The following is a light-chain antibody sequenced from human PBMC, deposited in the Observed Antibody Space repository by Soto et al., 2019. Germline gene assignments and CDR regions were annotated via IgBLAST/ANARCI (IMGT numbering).Light chain of an antibody. CDR1: QSISTY. CDR2: GSS. J-gene: IGKJ1*01. Sequence: DIQMTQSPSSLSASVGDRVTITCRASQSISTYVNWYQQRPGKAPKVLLFGSSSLQIGVPSRFSGSGSGTDFTLTVNNLQPEDFATYYCQQSYEFPWTFGQGTRVDMK. CDR3: QQSYEFPWT. V-gene: IGKV1-39*01.